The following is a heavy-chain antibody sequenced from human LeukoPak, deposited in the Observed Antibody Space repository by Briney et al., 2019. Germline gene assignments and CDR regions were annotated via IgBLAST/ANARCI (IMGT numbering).Heavy chain of an antibody. V-gene: IGHV3-23*01. CDR1: GFIFSSYD. J-gene: IGHJ5*02. Sequence: GGSLRLSCAASGFIFSSYDMSWVRQAPGKGLEWVSAISGSGDSTYYADSVKGRFTISRDNSKNTLYLQMNSLRAEDKAVYYCAKDPTSRIAARPSWFDPWGQRTLVTVSS. CDR2: ISGSGDST. CDR3: AKDPTSRIAARPSWFDP. D-gene: IGHD6-6*01.